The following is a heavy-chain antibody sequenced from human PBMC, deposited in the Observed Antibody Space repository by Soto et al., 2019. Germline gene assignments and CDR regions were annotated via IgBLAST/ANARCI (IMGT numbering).Heavy chain of an antibody. CDR2: INPSGGGT. Sequence: RASVKVSCKASGYRFTTYQMHWVRQAPGQGLEWMGTINPSGGGTNYAQKFQGRVTMTRDTSISTAYMELSRLRSDDTAVYYCASGPAARLVTHLVYWGQGTLVTVSS. D-gene: IGHD6-19*01. CDR1: GYRFTTYQ. V-gene: IGHV1-2*02. J-gene: IGHJ4*02. CDR3: ASGPAARLVTHLVY.